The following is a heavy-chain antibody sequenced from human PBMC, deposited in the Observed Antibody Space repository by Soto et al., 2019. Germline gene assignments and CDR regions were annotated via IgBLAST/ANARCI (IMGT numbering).Heavy chain of an antibody. V-gene: IGHV1-18*04. CDR2: ISAYNGNT. Sequence: ASVKVSCKASGYTFSNYGISWVRQASGQGLEWMGWISAYNGNTYYAQKVQGRVTMTTDTSTNTACMELRSLRSDDTAVYFCARDPRPTGTYYHLDYWGQGTLVTVSS. CDR1: GYTFSNYG. D-gene: IGHD1-26*01. CDR3: ARDPRPTGTYYHLDY. J-gene: IGHJ4*02.